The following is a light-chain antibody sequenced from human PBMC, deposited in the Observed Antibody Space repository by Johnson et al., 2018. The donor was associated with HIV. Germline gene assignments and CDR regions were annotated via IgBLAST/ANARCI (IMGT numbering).Light chain of an antibody. CDR2: DNN. Sequence: QFVLTQPPSVSAAPGQTVTISCSGSSSNVGSSFVSWYRQVPGTAPKLLIYDNNKRPSGIPGRFSGSKSGPSATLGITGLQTGDEADYYCGAWDSSLRSGFFGTGTKVTVL. V-gene: IGLV1-51*01. CDR3: GAWDSSLRSGF. J-gene: IGLJ1*01. CDR1: SSNVGSSF.